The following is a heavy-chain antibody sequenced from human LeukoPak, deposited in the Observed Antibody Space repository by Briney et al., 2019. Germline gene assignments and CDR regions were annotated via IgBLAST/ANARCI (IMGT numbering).Heavy chain of an antibody. CDR1: GYSFTSYW. D-gene: IGHD5-18*01. J-gene: IGHJ4*02. CDR2: TDPSDSYT. CDR3: ARHTFKDTAYDY. Sequence: GESLKISCKGSGYSFTSYWISWVRQMPGKGLEWMGRTDPSDSYTNYSPSFQGHVTISADKSISTAYLQWSSLKASDTAMYYCARHTFKDTAYDYWGQGTLVTVSS. V-gene: IGHV5-10-1*01.